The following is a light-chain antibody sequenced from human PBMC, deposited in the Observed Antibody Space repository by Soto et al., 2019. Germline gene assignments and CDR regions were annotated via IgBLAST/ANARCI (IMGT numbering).Light chain of an antibody. J-gene: IGLJ3*02. CDR2: GNK. Sequence: QSVLTQAPSVSGAPGQRVTISCTGSSSNIEAGYDVHWYQQLPGTAPKLLIYGNKNRLSGVPDRFSGSTSRTSASLAITGLQAEDEADFYCQSYDSSLSGRVFGGGTKLTVL. V-gene: IGLV1-40*01. CDR3: QSYDSSLSGRV. CDR1: SSNIEAGYD.